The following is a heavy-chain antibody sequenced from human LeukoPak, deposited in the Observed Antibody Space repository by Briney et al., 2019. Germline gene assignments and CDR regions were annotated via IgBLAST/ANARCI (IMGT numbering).Heavy chain of an antibody. CDR1: GGSISSNSYY. V-gene: IGHV4-39*01. Sequence: FETLSLTCTVSGGSISSNSYYWGWIRQSPGKGLEWIGSIYYSGSTNYNPSLKSRVTISVDTSKNRFSLKLSSVAAADTAVYFCARQPGAYYFDSWGQGTLVTVSS. CDR2: IYYSGST. D-gene: IGHD7-27*01. J-gene: IGHJ4*02. CDR3: ARQPGAYYFDS.